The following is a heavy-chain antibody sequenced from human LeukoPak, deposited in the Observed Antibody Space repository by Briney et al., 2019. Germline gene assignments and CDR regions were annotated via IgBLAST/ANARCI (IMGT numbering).Heavy chain of an antibody. CDR3: AKGAATFDY. D-gene: IGHD6-13*01. V-gene: IGHV3-30*18. Sequence: PGGSLRLSCTASGFTFSNYAMSWVRQAPGKGLEWVAVISYDGSNKYYADSVKGRFTISRDNSKNTLYLQMNSLRAEDTAVYYCAKGAATFDYWGQGTLVTVSS. CDR1: GFTFSNYA. J-gene: IGHJ4*02. CDR2: ISYDGSNK.